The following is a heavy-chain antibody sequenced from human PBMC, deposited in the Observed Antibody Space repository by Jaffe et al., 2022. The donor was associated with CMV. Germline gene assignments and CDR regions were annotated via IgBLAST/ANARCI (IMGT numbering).Heavy chain of an antibody. Sequence: EVHLLESGGGLVQPGGSLRLSCAVSGLSLRDSAMSWVRQRPGKGLEWVSTLTSSGGAIYYADSVRGRFTISRDNSRNTLYVQMNNLKVEDTAIYYCAKDGGYADTLSKWFDTWGQGTLVAVSS. CDR2: LTSSGGAI. D-gene: IGHD2-2*01. CDR3: AKDGGYADTLSKWFDT. CDR1: GLSLRDSA. V-gene: IGHV3-23*01. J-gene: IGHJ5*02.